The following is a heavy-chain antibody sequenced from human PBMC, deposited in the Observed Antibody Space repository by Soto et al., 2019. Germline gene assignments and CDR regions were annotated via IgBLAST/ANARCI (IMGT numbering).Heavy chain of an antibody. D-gene: IGHD6-19*01. Sequence: ASVKVSCKASGYTFTSYGISWVRQAPGQGLEWMGWISAYNGNTNYAQKLQGRVTMTTDTPTSTAYMELRSLRSDDTAVYYCARGDWSSGWYGAFDIWGQGTMVTVSS. CDR3: ARGDWSSGWYGAFDI. V-gene: IGHV1-18*01. CDR2: ISAYNGNT. CDR1: GYTFTSYG. J-gene: IGHJ3*02.